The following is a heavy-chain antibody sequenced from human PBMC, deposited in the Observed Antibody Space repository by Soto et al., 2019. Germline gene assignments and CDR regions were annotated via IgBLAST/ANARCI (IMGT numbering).Heavy chain of an antibody. CDR3: ARVGDGYNLNY. Sequence: LRLSCAASGFTFSRYEMNWVRQAPGKGLEWVSYISSSGSTKYYADSVKGRFTISGDNAKNSLYLQMNSLRVEDTAVYYCARVGDGYNLNYWGQGTLVTVSS. D-gene: IGHD5-12*01. V-gene: IGHV3-48*03. CDR2: ISSSGSTK. J-gene: IGHJ4*02. CDR1: GFTFSRYE.